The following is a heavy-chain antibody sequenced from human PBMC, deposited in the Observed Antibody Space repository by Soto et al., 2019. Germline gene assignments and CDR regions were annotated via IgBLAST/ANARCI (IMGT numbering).Heavy chain of an antibody. J-gene: IGHJ4*02. CDR2: IYYSGST. Sequence: SETLSLTCTVSGGSISSGGYYWSWIRQHPGKGLEWIGYIYYSGSTYYNPSLKSRVTISVDTSKNQLSLKLSSVTAADTAVYYCARMLYGGLYYFDYWGQGTLVTVSS. CDR3: ARMLYGGLYYFDY. CDR1: GGSISSGGYY. D-gene: IGHD4-17*01. V-gene: IGHV4-31*03.